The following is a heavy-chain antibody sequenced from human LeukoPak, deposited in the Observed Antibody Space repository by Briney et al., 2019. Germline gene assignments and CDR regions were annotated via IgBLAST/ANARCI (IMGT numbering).Heavy chain of an antibody. Sequence: SYYMHWIRQSPEKGLEWIGSMYYSGNTYYNPSLRSRVTMSVDTSNNQFSLKLSSVTAADTAAYYCARYPKSYSNGWIAFDIWGQGTMVTVSS. V-gene: IGHV4-39*01. CDR3: ARYPKSYSNGWIAFDI. CDR1: SYY. D-gene: IGHD6-19*01. CDR2: MYYSGNT. J-gene: IGHJ3*02.